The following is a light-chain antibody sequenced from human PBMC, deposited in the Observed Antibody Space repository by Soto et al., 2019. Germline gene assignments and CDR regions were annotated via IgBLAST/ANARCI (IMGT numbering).Light chain of an antibody. CDR1: QSFRGL. CDR2: DAY. J-gene: IGKJ5*01. CDR3: QQRHMWPIT. V-gene: IGKV3-11*01. Sequence: EVLLTQSPVTLSLSPGERATLSCRASQSFRGLLAWYQQKPGQAPRLLIYDAYNRATGIPPRFSGGGSGTDFTLTISSLEPEDSAVYYCQQRHMWPITFGQGTRLEIK.